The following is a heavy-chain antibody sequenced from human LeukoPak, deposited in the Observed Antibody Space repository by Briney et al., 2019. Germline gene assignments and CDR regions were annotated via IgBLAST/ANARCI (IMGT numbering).Heavy chain of an antibody. CDR3: ARDSGTTGEVKFDP. J-gene: IGHJ5*02. CDR2: IYHSGST. D-gene: IGHD3-10*01. V-gene: IGHV4-38-2*02. Sequence: SETLSLTCTVSGYSISSGYYWGWIRQSPGKGLEWIGNIYHSGSTYYNPSLKSRVTMSVDTSKNQFSLKLSSVTAADTAVYYCARDSGTTGEVKFDPWGQGTLVTVSS. CDR1: GYSISSGYY.